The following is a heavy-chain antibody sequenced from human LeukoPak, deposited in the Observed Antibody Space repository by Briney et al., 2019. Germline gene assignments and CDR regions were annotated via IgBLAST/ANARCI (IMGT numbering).Heavy chain of an antibody. V-gene: IGHV1-18*01. J-gene: IGHJ5*02. CDR1: GYTFTSYG. D-gene: IGHD3-3*01. CDR2: ISAYNGNT. Sequence: ASVKVSCKASGYTFTSYGISWVRQAPGQGLEWMGWISAYNGNTNYAQKLQGRVTMTTDTSTSTAYMELRSLRSDDTAVYYCAGDGVPYDFWSGYYSGWFDPWGQGTLVTVSS. CDR3: AGDGVPYDFWSGYYSGWFDP.